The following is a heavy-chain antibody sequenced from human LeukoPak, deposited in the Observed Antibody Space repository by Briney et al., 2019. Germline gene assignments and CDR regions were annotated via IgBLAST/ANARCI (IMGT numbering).Heavy chain of an antibody. V-gene: IGHV1-69*13. CDR1: GGTFSSYA. CDR3: ARDLAYCGGDCYSVAFDI. D-gene: IGHD2-21*01. Sequence: ASVKVSCKASGGTFSSYAISWVRQAPGQGLEWMGGIIPIFGTANYAQKFQGRVTITADESTSTAYMELSSLRSEDTAVYYCARDLAYCGGDCYSVAFDIWGQGTMVTVSS. CDR2: IIPIFGTA. J-gene: IGHJ3*02.